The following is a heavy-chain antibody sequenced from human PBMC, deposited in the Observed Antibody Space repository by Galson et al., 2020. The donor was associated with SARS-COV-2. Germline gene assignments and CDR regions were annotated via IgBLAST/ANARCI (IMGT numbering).Heavy chain of an antibody. D-gene: IGHD4-17*01. Sequence: SETLSLTCTVSGGSISSYYWSWIRQPPGKGLEWIGYIYYSGSTNYNPSLKSRVTISVDTSKNQFSLKLSSVTAADTAVYYCARDEPNYGDYLRGRYFDLWGRGTLVTVSS. CDR3: ARDEPNYGDYLRGRYFDL. CDR2: IYYSGST. J-gene: IGHJ2*01. CDR1: GGSISSYY. V-gene: IGHV4-59*01.